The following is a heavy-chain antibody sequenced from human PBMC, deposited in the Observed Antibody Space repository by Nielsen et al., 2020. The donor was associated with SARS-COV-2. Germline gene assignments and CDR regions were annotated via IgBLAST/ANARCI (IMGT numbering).Heavy chain of an antibody. Sequence: ASVKVSCKASGYTFTSYYMHWVRQAPGQGLEWMGIINPSGGSTSYAQKFQGRVTITRDTSASTAYMELSSLRSEDTAVYYCARDYYDFWSGYYPYEFDYWGQGTLVTVSS. CDR3: ARDYYDFWSGYYPYEFDY. J-gene: IGHJ4*02. CDR1: GYTFTSYY. V-gene: IGHV1-46*01. CDR2: INPSGGST. D-gene: IGHD3-3*01.